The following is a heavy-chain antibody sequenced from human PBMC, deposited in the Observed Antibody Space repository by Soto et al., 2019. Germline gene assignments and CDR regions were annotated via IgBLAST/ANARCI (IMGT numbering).Heavy chain of an antibody. CDR3: ARARWYDAFDV. CDR2: IFHGGNT. V-gene: IGHV4-38-2*01. J-gene: IGHJ3*01. Sequence: SETLSLTCAVSGFFISSGNYWGWIRKPPGKGLEWIGSIFHGGNTYYNPSLKSRVTISVDMSKNQFSLKLNSVTAADTAVYYCARARWYDAFDVWGHGTVVTVSS. CDR1: GFFISSGNY. D-gene: IGHD2-15*01.